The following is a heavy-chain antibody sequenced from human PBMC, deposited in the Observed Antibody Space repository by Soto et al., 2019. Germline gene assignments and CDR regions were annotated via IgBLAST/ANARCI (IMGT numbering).Heavy chain of an antibody. Sequence: QVQLPESGPGLVKPSQTLSLTCTVSGGSISSGGYYWSWIRQHPGKRLEWIGYIYYSGSTYYNPSLKSLDTITVDASNHQFPLKLSSVTAADTAVYYCARVLNYYDSSGYYSLGFDSWGQGTMVTVSS. CDR2: IYYSGST. CDR3: ARVLNYYDSSGYYSLGFDS. V-gene: IGHV4-31*01. D-gene: IGHD3-22*01. CDR1: GGSISSGGYY. J-gene: IGHJ3*02.